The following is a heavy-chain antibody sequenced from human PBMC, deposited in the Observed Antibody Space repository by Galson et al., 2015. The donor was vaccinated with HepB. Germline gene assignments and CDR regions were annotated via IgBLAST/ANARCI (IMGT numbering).Heavy chain of an antibody. J-gene: IGHJ6*03. CDR3: AKGGSGSNYHTYYYYYYMDV. Sequence: SLRLSCAASGFTFSSYAMSWVRQAPGKGLEWVSAISGSGGSTYYADSVKGRFTISRDNSKNTLYLQMNSLRAGDTAVYYCAKGGSGSNYHTYYYYYYMDVWGKGTTVTVSS. CDR2: ISGSGGST. V-gene: IGHV3-23*01. CDR1: GFTFSSYA. D-gene: IGHD3-10*01.